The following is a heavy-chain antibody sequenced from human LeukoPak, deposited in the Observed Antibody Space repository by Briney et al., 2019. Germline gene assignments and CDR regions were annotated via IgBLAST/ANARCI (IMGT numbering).Heavy chain of an antibody. CDR1: GFTFSYYT. CDR2: ISYDGGNE. D-gene: IGHD3-22*01. J-gene: IGHJ4*02. CDR3: ARVLNYYDSSGYYFSY. Sequence: PGGSLRLSCAASGFTFSYYTMHWVRQAPGKGLEWVAVISYDGGNEYYADSVKGRFTTSRDNSKNTLYLQMNSLRVEDTAVYYCARVLNYYDSSGYYFSYWGQGTLVTVSA. V-gene: IGHV3-30-3*01.